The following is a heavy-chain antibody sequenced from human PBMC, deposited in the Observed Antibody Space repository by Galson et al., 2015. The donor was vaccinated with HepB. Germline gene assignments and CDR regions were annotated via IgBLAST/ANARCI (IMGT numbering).Heavy chain of an antibody. CDR3: ARDKLYLSRYDILTGYYGGRYYYYGMDV. D-gene: IGHD3-9*01. Sequence: SLRLSCAASGFTFSSYWMSWVRQAPGKGLEWVANIKQDGSEKYYVDSVKGRFTISRDNAKNSLYLQMNSLRAEDTAVYYCARDKLYLSRYDILTGYYGGRYYYYGMDVWGQGTTVTVSS. V-gene: IGHV3-7*03. J-gene: IGHJ6*02. CDR2: IKQDGSEK. CDR1: GFTFSSYW.